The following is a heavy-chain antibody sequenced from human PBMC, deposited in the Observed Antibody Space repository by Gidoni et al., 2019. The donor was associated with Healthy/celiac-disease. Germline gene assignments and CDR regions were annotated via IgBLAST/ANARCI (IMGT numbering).Heavy chain of an antibody. J-gene: IGHJ6*02. D-gene: IGHD1-26*01. CDR3: AKDIFPAASGSKGYGMDV. CDR1: GFPFDDYA. Sequence: EVQLVESGGGLVQPGRSLRLSCAASGFPFDDYAMHWFGQAPGKCLEWVRQAQGKGLEWVSGISWNSGSIGYADSVKGRFTISRDNAKNSLYLQMNSLRAEDTALYYCAKDIFPAASGSKGYGMDVWGQGTTVTVSS. CDR2: ISWNSGSI. V-gene: IGHV3-9*01.